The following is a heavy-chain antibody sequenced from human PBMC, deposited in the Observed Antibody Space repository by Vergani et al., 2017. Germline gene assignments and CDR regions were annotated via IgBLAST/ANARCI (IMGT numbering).Heavy chain of an antibody. CDR2: IIPILGIA. CDR1: GGTFSSYA. Sequence: QVQLVQSGAEVKKPGSSVKVSCKASGGTFSSYAISWVRQAPGQGLEWMGRIIPILGIANYAQKFQGRVTITADKSTSTAYMELSSLRPEDTAVYYCARVIGPDYYYMDVWGKGTTVTVSS. CDR3: ARVIGPDYYYMDV. J-gene: IGHJ6*03. V-gene: IGHV1-69*04.